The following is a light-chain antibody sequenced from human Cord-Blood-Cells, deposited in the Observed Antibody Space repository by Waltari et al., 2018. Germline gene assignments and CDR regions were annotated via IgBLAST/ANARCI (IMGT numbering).Light chain of an antibody. Sequence: DIQMTHSPSSMSAYVGDRVTITCQASQDISNYLNWYQQKPGKAPKLLIYDASNLETGVPSRFSGSGSGTDFTFTISSLQPEDIATYYCQQYDNLPFTFGPGTKVDIK. CDR3: QQYDNLPFT. CDR1: QDISNY. CDR2: DAS. V-gene: IGKV1-33*01. J-gene: IGKJ3*01.